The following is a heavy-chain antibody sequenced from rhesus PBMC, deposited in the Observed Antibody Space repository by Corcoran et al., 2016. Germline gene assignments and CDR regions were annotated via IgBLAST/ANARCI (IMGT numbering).Heavy chain of an antibody. CDR2: FYGSGSST. Sequence: QLQLQESGPGLVKPSETLSVTCAVSGGSISSRYWSWIRQAPGKGLEWIGFFYGSGSSTNNNPPLKSRATLSVYTSKNQLSLKLRSVTAADTAVYYCARADYEDDYGYYDIDYWGQGVLVTVSS. J-gene: IGHJ4*01. CDR1: GGSISSRY. V-gene: IGHV4-169*01. CDR3: ARADYEDDYGYYDIDY. D-gene: IGHD3-9*01.